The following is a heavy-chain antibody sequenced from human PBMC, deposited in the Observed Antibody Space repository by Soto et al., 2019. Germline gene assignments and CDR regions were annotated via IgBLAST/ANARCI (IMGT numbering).Heavy chain of an antibody. J-gene: IGHJ6*02. CDR2: IYWDDDK. V-gene: IGHV2-5*02. CDR1: GFSLSTSGVG. Sequence: QITLKESGPTLVKPTQTLTLTCTFSGFSLSTSGVGVGWIRQPPGKALEWLALIYWDDDKRYSPSLKSRLTXHKDTSKHQAVLTMTHMDPVDTATYYCAHVRYGMDVWGQGTTVTVSS. CDR3: AHVRYGMDV.